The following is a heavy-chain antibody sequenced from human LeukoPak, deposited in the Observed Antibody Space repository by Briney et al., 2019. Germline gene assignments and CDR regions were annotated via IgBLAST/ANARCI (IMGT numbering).Heavy chain of an antibody. V-gene: IGHV4-34*01. J-gene: IGHJ6*03. Sequence: SETLSLTCAVYGGSFSGYYWSWIRQPPGKGLEWIGEIEHSGSTNYNSSLKSRGTISVDTSKNQFSLKLSSVAAADTAVYYCARQTITTSGVVITVGPGYMDVWGKGTTVTVSS. D-gene: IGHD3-3*01. CDR2: IEHSGST. CDR1: GGSFSGYY. CDR3: ARQTITTSGVVITVGPGYMDV.